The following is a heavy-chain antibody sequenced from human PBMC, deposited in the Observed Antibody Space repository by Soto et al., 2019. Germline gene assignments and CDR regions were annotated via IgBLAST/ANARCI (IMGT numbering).Heavy chain of an antibody. CDR3: ARRGGYYYGMDV. CDR1: GYSFTSYW. D-gene: IGHD3-16*01. V-gene: IGHV5-51*01. Sequence: EVQLLESGGGLVQPGGSLRLSCAASGYSFTSYWIGWVRQMPGKGLEWMGIIYPGDSDTRYSPSFQGQVTISADKSISTAYLQWSSLKASDTAMYYCARRGGYYYGMDVWGQGTTVTVSS. J-gene: IGHJ6*02. CDR2: IYPGDSDT.